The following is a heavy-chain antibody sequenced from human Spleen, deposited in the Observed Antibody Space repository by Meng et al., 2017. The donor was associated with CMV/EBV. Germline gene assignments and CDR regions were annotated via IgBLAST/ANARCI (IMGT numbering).Heavy chain of an antibody. J-gene: IGHJ4*02. CDR3: ARSTAVTNSAFDY. CDR2: ISSSGTTI. V-gene: IGHV3-48*04. D-gene: IGHD4-17*01. CDR1: GFTFSSYS. Sequence: GESLKISCAASGFTFSSYSMNWVRQAPGKGLECVSYISSSGTTIYYADSVKGRFTISRDNTKNRLYLQMNSLRGDDTAIYYCARSTAVTNSAFDYWGQGTLVTVSS.